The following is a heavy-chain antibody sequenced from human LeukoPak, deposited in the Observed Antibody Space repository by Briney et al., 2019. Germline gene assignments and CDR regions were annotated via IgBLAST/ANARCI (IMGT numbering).Heavy chain of an antibody. D-gene: IGHD6-6*01. CDR2: ISSNGGST. CDR1: GFTFSSYA. Sequence: PGGSLRLSCAASGFTFSSYAMHWVRQAPGKGLEYVSAISSNGGSTYYANSVKGRFTISRDNSKNTPYLQMGSLRAEDMAVYYCARGGYSSSGFASPLFDYWGQRTLVTVSS. V-gene: IGHV3-64*01. J-gene: IGHJ4*02. CDR3: ARGGYSSSGFASPLFDY.